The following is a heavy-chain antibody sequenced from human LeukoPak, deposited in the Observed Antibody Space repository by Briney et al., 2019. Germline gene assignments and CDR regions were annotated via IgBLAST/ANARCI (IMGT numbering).Heavy chain of an antibody. CDR2: INSDGSST. D-gene: IGHD3-16*01. CDR1: GFTFRTYW. Sequence: HAGGSLRLSCAASGFTFRTYWMHWVRPAPWKGLVWVSNINSDGSSTTYADSVKGRFTISRDNAKNTLFLQMSGLRADDTAVYYCASALGGQGGHWGQGTLVTVSS. CDR3: ASALGGQGGH. V-gene: IGHV3-74*01. J-gene: IGHJ4*02.